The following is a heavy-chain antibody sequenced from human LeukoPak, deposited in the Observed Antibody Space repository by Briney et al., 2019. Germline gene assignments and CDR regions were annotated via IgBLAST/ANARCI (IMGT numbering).Heavy chain of an antibody. CDR2: IYYSGST. V-gene: IGHV4-39*01. CDR1: GGSISSSSYY. CDR3: ARHGYCSSTSCYGGWFDP. J-gene: IGHJ5*02. D-gene: IGHD2-2*03. Sequence: SETLSLTCTVSGGSISSSSYYWGWIRQPPGKGLEWIGSIYYSGSTYYNPSLKSRVTISVDTSKNQFSLKQSSVTAADTAVYYCARHGYCSSTSCYGGWFDPWGQGTLVTVSS.